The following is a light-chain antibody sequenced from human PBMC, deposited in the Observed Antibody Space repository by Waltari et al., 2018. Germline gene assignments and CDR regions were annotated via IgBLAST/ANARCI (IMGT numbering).Light chain of an antibody. CDR3: QQYNNWPPQDA. CDR2: GAT. CDR1: QSVSSN. J-gene: IGKJ2*01. Sequence: EIVMTQSPATLSVSPGERATLSCRVSQSVSSNLAWYQQQPGQAPRLLIYGATTRATGIPARFSGSGSGTEFTLTISSLQSEDFAIYYCQQYNNWPPQDAFGQGTKLEIK. V-gene: IGKV3-15*01.